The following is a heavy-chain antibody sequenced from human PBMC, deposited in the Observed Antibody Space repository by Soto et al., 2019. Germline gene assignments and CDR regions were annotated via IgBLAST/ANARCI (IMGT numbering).Heavy chain of an antibody. CDR3: AHTLYCSSTRFYSKLVVFDY. V-gene: IGHV2-5*02. Sequence: QITLKESGPTLVKPTQTLTLTCTFSGFSLSTSGVGVGWIRQPPGKALEWLALIYWDDDKRYSPSLKSRLTIIKDTSKNQGVLTKTHMDPVDTATYYCAHTLYCSSTRFYSKLVVFDYWGQGTLVTVSS. CDR1: GFSLSTSGVG. J-gene: IGHJ4*02. D-gene: IGHD2-2*01. CDR2: IYWDDDK.